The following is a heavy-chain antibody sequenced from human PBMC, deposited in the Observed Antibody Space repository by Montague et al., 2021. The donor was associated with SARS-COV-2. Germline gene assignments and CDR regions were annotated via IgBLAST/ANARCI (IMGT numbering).Heavy chain of an antibody. J-gene: IGHJ4*02. D-gene: IGHD3-22*01. V-gene: IGHV4-34*01. CDR1: GGSFGDYY. CDR3: ARGHLSVSMIVVVFTSASYYFDY. Sequence: SETLSLTCAVYGGSFGDYYWSWIRQPPGKGLEWIGYIKQSGSTNXNPSLKSRGTISVDTSKNQFSLKPTSVTAADTAVYFCARGHLSVSMIVVVFTSASYYFDYWGQGTQVTVSS. CDR2: IKQSGST.